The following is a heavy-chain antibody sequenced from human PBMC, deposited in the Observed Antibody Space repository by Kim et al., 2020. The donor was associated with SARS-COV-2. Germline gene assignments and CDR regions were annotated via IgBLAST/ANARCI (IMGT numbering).Heavy chain of an antibody. CDR3: AKDRVDLLSVVGTSGYYGMDV. CDR2: IWYDGSNK. Sequence: GGSLRLSCAASGFTFSSYAMHWVRQAPGKGLEWVAVIWYDGSNKYYADSVKGRFTISRDNSKNTLYLQMNSLRAEDTAVYYCAKDRVDLLSVVGTSGYYGMDVWGQGTTVTVSS. J-gene: IGHJ6*02. V-gene: IGHV3-33*06. D-gene: IGHD2-21*01. CDR1: GFTFSSYA.